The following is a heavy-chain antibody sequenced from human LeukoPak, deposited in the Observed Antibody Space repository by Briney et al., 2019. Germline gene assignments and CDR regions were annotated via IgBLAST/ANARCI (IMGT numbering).Heavy chain of an antibody. CDR3: VRDFVLGGTWNFDY. CDR2: LWYDGSKE. J-gene: IGHJ4*02. Sequence: PGRSLRLSCAASGVTFSGYAMHRVRQAPGKGLEWVAVLWYDGSKEYYADSVRGRFTISRDNSKNTLHLQMNSLRAEDTAVYYCVRDFVLGGTWNFDYWGQGTLVTVSS. D-gene: IGHD3-16*01. V-gene: IGHV3-33*01. CDR1: GVTFSGYA.